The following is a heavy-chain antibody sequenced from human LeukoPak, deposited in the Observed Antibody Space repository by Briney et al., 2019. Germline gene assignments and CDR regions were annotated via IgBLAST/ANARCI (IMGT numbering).Heavy chain of an antibody. Sequence: GESLKISCKGSGYSFSSYWIAWVRQMPGKGLEWMGIIYPGDSDTRYSSTFQGQVTISADKSISTAYLQWSSLKASDTAMYYCSRHRTPAAVPDYWGQGTLVTVSS. CDR1: GYSFSSYW. V-gene: IGHV5-51*01. J-gene: IGHJ4*02. CDR3: SRHRTPAAVPDY. D-gene: IGHD6-13*01. CDR2: IYPGDSDT.